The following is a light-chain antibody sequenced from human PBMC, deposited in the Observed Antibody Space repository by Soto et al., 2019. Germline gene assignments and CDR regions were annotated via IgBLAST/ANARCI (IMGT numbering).Light chain of an antibody. CDR3: QHDNSYWT. V-gene: IGKV1-5*03. Sequence: DIQMTQSPSTLSASVGDRVTITCRASQSISSWLAWYQQKPGKAPKLLLYEASSFESGVPSRFSGSGAGTEFTLTISSLQPDDVATYYCQHDNSYWTFGQGTKVEIK. J-gene: IGKJ1*01. CDR2: EAS. CDR1: QSISSW.